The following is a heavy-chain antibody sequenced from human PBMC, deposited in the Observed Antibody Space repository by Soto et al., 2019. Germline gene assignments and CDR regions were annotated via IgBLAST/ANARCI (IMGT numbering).Heavy chain of an antibody. CDR2: IFYSGTA. D-gene: IGHD3-22*01. J-gene: IGHJ4*02. CDR3: ARLLYDSRGYYYFDY. Sequence: SETLSLTCTVSGDSISSGNHYWSWIRQPPGKGLEWIGYIFYSGTAYYNPSLKSRLTISVDTSKNQFSLRLSSVTAADTALYFCARLLYDSRGYYYFDYWGQGTLVTVSS. V-gene: IGHV4-30-4*01. CDR1: GDSISSGNHY.